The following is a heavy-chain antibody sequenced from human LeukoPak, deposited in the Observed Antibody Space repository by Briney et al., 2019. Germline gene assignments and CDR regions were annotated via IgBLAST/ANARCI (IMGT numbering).Heavy chain of an antibody. D-gene: IGHD3-22*01. CDR2: ISGSGGST. CDR3: ARVQYYYDSSGYYKGAFDI. V-gene: IGHV3-23*01. Sequence: GGSLRLSCAASGFTFSSYGMSWVRQAPGKGLEWVSAISGSGGSTYYADSVKGRFTISRDNAKNSLYLQMNSLRAEDTAVYYCARVQYYYDSSGYYKGAFDIWGQGTMVTVSS. CDR1: GFTFSSYG. J-gene: IGHJ3*02.